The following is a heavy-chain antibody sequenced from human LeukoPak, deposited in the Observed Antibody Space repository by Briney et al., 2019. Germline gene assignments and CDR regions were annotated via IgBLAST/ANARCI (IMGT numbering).Heavy chain of an antibody. CDR2: ISGSGGST. V-gene: IGHV3-23*01. D-gene: IGHD6-19*01. J-gene: IGHJ4*02. CDR1: GFTFSSYA. Sequence: GGSLRLSCAASGFTFSSYAMSWVRQAPGKGLGWVSAISGSGGSTYYADSVKGRFTISRDNSKNTLYLQMNSLRAEDAAVYYCAKGVSGWPNYFDYWGQGTLVTVSS. CDR3: AKGVSGWPNYFDY.